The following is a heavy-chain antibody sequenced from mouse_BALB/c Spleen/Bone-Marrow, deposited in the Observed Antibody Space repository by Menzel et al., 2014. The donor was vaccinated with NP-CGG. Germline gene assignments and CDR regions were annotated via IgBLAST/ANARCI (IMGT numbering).Heavy chain of an antibody. CDR2: IYPGDGDT. J-gene: IGHJ2*01. CDR1: GYVFSTYW. Sequence: QVQLKRSGAELVRPGSSVKISCESSGYVFSTYWINWVKQRPGQGLEWIGQIYPGDGDTDYNGKFKDKATLTADKSSNTAYMQLSSLTSEDSAVYFCARGGISVDYWGQGTTLTVSS. V-gene: IGHV1-80*01. CDR3: ARGGISVDY.